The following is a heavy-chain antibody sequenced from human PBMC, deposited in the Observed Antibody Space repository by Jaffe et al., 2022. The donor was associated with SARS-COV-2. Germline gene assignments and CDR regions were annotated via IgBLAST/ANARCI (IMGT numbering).Heavy chain of an antibody. Sequence: QVQLQESGPGLVKPSQTLSLTCTVSGGSISNGSYCWNWIRQPAGKGLEWIGRIYASGSTNYNPSLKSRVTILVDTSKNQFSLNLKSVTAADTAVYYCARGVGLGYWGQGTLVTVSS. D-gene: IGHD1-26*01. CDR1: GGSISNGSYC. J-gene: IGHJ4*02. CDR2: IYASGST. CDR3: ARGVGLGY. V-gene: IGHV4-61*02.